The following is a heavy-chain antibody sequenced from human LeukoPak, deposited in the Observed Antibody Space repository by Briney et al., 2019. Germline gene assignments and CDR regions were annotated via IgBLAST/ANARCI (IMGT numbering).Heavy chain of an antibody. CDR2: ISGSGGGT. CDR3: ARGRDGYNYYYYYYMDV. CDR1: GFTFSSYA. D-gene: IGHD5-24*01. J-gene: IGHJ6*03. V-gene: IGHV3-23*01. Sequence: GGSLRLSCAASGFTFSSYAVSWVRQAPGKGLEWVSAISGSGGGTYYADSVKGRFTISRDNSKNTLYLQMNSLSTEDTAVYYCARGRDGYNYYYYYYMDVWGKGTTVTVSS.